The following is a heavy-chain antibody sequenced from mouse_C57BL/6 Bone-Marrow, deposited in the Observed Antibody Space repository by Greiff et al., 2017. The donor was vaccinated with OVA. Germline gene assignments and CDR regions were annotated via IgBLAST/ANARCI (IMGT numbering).Heavy chain of an antibody. CDR1: GFTFNTYA. Sequence: EVQRVESGGGLVQPKGSLKLSCAASGFTFNTYAMHWVRQAPGKGLEWVARIRSKSSNYATYYADSVKDRFTISRDDSQSMLYLQMNNLKTEDTAMYYCVRDRYYGSSYYWYFDVWGTGTTVTVSS. J-gene: IGHJ1*03. V-gene: IGHV10-3*01. CDR3: VRDRYYGSSYYWYFDV. D-gene: IGHD1-1*01. CDR2: IRSKSSNYAT.